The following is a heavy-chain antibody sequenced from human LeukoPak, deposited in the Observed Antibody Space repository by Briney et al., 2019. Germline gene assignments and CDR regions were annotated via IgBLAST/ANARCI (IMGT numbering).Heavy chain of an antibody. CDR3: ASDLWRYSYGHHNDY. CDR1: GGSFSGYY. J-gene: IGHJ4*02. Sequence: SETLSLTCAVYGGSFSGYYWSWIRQPPGKGLEWIGEINHSGSTNYNPSLKSRVTISVDTSKNQFSLKLSSVTAADTAVYYCASDLWRYSYGHHNDYWGQGTLVTVSS. CDR2: INHSGST. V-gene: IGHV4-34*01. D-gene: IGHD5-18*01.